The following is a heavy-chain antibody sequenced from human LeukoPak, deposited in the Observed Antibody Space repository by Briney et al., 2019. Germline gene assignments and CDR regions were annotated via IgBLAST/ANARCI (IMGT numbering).Heavy chain of an antibody. CDR2: ISWDGGST. V-gene: IGHV3-43D*03. D-gene: IGHD5-12*01. J-gene: IGHJ5*02. Sequence: GGSLRLSCAASGFTFDDYATNWVRQAPGKGLEWVSLISWDGGSTYYADSVKGRFTISRDNSKNTLYLQMNSLRAEDTAVYYCAKRGGYAANWFDPWGQGTLVTVSS. CDR1: GFTFDDYA. CDR3: AKRGGYAANWFDP.